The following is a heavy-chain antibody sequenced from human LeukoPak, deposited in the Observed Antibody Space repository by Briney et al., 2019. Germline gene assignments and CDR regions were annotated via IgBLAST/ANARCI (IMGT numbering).Heavy chain of an antibody. CDR1: GFTFSSYG. D-gene: IGHD5-18*01. J-gene: IGHJ4*02. CDR3: ARVGYSSYHDY. V-gene: IGHV3-30*03. CDR2: ISYDGSNK. Sequence: GRSLRLSCAASGFTFSSYGMHWVRQAPGKGLEWVAVISYDGSNKYYADSVKGRFTISRDNAKNSLYLQMNSLRAEDTAVYYCARVGYSSYHDYWGQGTLVTVSS.